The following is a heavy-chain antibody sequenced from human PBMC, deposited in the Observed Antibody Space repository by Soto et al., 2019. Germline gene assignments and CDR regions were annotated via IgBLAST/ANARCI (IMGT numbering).Heavy chain of an antibody. V-gene: IGHV4-59*08. CDR3: ARRYYGGNYWYFDL. CDR2: IYYSGST. Sequence: QVQLQESDPGLVKPSETLSLTCTVSGGSISTYYWSWIRQPPGKGLEWIGYIYYSGSTNYNPSLKSRVAISVDTSKNQFSLKLTSVTAADTAVYYCARRYYGGNYWYFDLWGRGTLVTVSS. J-gene: IGHJ2*01. CDR1: GGSISTYY. D-gene: IGHD4-17*01.